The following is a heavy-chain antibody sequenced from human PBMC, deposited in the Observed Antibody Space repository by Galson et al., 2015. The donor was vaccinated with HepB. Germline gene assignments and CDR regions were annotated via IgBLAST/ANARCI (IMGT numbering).Heavy chain of an antibody. CDR2: IYYSGST. Sequence: TLSLTCSVSGGSISSDDSYWNWIRQPPGKGLEWIGNIYYSGSTQYKPSLKSRVTVSIDTSKNQFSLKLTSVTAADTAVYFCARLTAAGFEFDYWGQGTLVTVSS. CDR3: ARLTAAGFEFDY. CDR1: GGSISSDDSY. V-gene: IGHV4-30-4*01. J-gene: IGHJ4*02. D-gene: IGHD6-13*01.